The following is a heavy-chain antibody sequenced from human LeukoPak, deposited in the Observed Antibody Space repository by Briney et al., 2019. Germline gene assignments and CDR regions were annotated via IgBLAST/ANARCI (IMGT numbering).Heavy chain of an antibody. V-gene: IGHV1-18*01. CDR3: ATGPAQQLVPRHPYYYYMDV. D-gene: IGHD6-13*01. J-gene: IGHJ6*03. Sequence: AASVKVSCKASGYTFTSYGISWVRQAPGQGLEWMGWISAYNGNTNYAQKLQGRVTMTTDTSTSTVYMELSSLRSEDTAVYYCATGPAQQLVPRHPYYYYMDVWGKGTTVTVSS. CDR2: ISAYNGNT. CDR1: GYTFTSYG.